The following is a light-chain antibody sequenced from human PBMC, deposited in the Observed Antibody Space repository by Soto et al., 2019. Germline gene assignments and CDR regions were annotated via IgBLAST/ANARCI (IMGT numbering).Light chain of an antibody. CDR1: VMISTY. V-gene: IGKV3-11*01. CDR3: HQYGSSLGT. CDR2: DAS. Sequence: EIVLTQSPVTLSLSPGQRATLSCRASVMISTYVAWYQQKPGQAPRLLIYDASNRATGVPARFSGSGSGTDFTLTISALEPEDFAVYYCHQYGSSLGTFGQGTKVEV. J-gene: IGKJ2*01.